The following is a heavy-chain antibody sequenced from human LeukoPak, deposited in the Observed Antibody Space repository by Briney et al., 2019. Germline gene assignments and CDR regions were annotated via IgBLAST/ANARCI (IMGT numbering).Heavy chain of an antibody. CDR1: GGSFSGYY. D-gene: IGHD4-17*01. Sequence: PSETLSLTCAVYGGSFSGYYWSWIRQPPGKGLEWIGEINHSGSTNYNPSLKSRVTISVDTSKNQFSLKLSSVTAADTAVYYCARGQGSVAFDIWGQGTMVTVSS. CDR2: INHSGST. V-gene: IGHV4-34*01. CDR3: ARGQGSVAFDI. J-gene: IGHJ3*02.